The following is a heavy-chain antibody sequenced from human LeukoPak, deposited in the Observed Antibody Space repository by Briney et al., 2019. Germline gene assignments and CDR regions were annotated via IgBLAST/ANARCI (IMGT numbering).Heavy chain of an antibody. J-gene: IGHJ4*02. Sequence: GGSLRLSCAASGFTFSNSWMSWVRQAPGKGLEWVANIKRDGSEKYYGDSVKGRFTISRDNAKSALFLQMNSLRADDTAVYYCEGSAGYWGQGTLVTVPS. V-gene: IGHV3-7*01. CDR1: GFTFSNSW. CDR2: IKRDGSEK. CDR3: EGSAGY.